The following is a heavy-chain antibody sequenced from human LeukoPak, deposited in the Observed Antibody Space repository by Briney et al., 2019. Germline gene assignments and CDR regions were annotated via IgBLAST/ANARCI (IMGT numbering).Heavy chain of an antibody. J-gene: IGHJ4*02. CDR1: GGSFSGYY. CDR3: AREGVVGAYGHFDY. V-gene: IGHV4-34*01. D-gene: IGHD2-15*01. Sequence: SETLSLTCAVYGGSFSGYYWSWIRQPPGKGLEWIGEINHSGSTNYNPSLKSRATISVDTSKNQFSLKLSSVTAADTAVYYCAREGVVGAYGHFDYWGQGTLVTVSS. CDR2: INHSGST.